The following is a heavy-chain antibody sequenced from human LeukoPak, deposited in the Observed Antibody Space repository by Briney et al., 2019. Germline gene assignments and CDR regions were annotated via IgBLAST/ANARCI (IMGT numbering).Heavy chain of an antibody. CDR2: IYYSGST. J-gene: IGHJ6*02. Sequence: SETLSLTCTVSGGSISSYYWSWIRQPPGKGLEWIGYIYYSGSTNYNPPLKSRVTISVDTSKNQFSLKLSSVTAADTAVYYCARDSSSVWDNYGMDVWGQGTTVTVSS. CDR3: ARDSSSVWDNYGMDV. D-gene: IGHD2-2*01. V-gene: IGHV4-59*01. CDR1: GGSISSYY.